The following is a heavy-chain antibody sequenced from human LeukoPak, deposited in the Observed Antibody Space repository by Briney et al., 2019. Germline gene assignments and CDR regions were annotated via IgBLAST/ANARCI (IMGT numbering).Heavy chain of an antibody. V-gene: IGHV4-39*01. J-gene: IGHJ4*02. CDR3: ARRRYYDSSGCFDY. D-gene: IGHD3-22*01. Sequence: SETLSLTCTVSGGSISSSSYYWGWIRQPPGKGLEWIGSIYYSGSTYYNPSLKSRVTISVYTSKNQFSLKLSSVTAADTAVYYCARRRYYDSSGCFDYWGQGTLVTVSS. CDR1: GGSISSSSYY. CDR2: IYYSGST.